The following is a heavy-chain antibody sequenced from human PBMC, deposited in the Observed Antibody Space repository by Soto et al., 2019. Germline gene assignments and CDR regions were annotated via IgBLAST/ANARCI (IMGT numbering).Heavy chain of an antibody. V-gene: IGHV4-61*01. Sequence: PSETLSLTCTVSGGSVSSGSYYWSWIRQPPGKGLEWIGYIYYSGSTNYNPSLKSRVTISVDTSKNQFSLKLSSVTAADTAVYYCASVPGYYYGDAFDIWGQGTMVTVSS. CDR1: GGSVSSGSYY. J-gene: IGHJ3*02. D-gene: IGHD3-22*01. CDR2: IYYSGST. CDR3: ASVPGYYYGDAFDI.